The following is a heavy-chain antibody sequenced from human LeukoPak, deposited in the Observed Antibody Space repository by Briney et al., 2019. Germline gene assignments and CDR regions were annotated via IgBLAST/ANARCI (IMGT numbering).Heavy chain of an antibody. D-gene: IGHD6-19*01. CDR2: ISPYNGNT. V-gene: IGHV1-18*01. CDR3: ARAGSGSGWYFDY. CDR1: GYDVTSVG. Sequence: ASVKVSCKASGYDVTSVGITWVRRAPGQGHEWMGWISPYNGNTRYAQKFQGRVAMTTDTSTTTAYMELRGLRFNDTAVYYCARAGSGSGWYFDYWGQGTLVTVSS. J-gene: IGHJ4*02.